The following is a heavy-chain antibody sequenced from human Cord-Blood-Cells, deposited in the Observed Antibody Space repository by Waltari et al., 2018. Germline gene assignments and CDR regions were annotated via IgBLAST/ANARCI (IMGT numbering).Heavy chain of an antibody. Sequence: QVQLQESGPGLVKPSETLSLTCTVSGGSISSYYWSWIRQPPGKGQGWIGDIYYSGSNNYNPPLKSRVTISVDTSKNQFSLKLSSVTAADTAVYYCARQSGLFFDYWGQGTLVTVSS. D-gene: IGHD3-10*01. V-gene: IGHV4-59*08. CDR3: ARQSGLFFDY. J-gene: IGHJ4*02. CDR1: GGSISSYY. CDR2: IYYSGSN.